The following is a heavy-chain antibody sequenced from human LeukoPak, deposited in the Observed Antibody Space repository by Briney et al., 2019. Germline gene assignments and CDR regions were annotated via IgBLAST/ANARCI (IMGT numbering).Heavy chain of an antibody. CDR1: GYTFTSYG. CDR2: ISAYNGNT. J-gene: IGHJ4*02. V-gene: IGHV1-18*01. D-gene: IGHD3-9*01. CDR3: AREGELRYFDWLFSYYFDY. Sequence: ASVKVSCKASGYTFTSYGISWVRQAPGQGLEWMGWISAYNGNTNYAQKLQGRVTMTTDTSTSTAYMGLRSLRSDDTAVYYCAREGELRYFDWLFSYYFDYWGQGTLVTVSS.